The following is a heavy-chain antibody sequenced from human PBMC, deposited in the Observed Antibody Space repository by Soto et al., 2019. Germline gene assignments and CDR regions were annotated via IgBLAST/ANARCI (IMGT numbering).Heavy chain of an antibody. CDR2: IYYSGSP. V-gene: IGHV4-61*08. D-gene: IGHD6-13*01. CDR3: ASSNIAAAGFYYHGMEV. J-gene: IGHJ6*02. CDR1: GGSIISGGYS. Sequence: SETLSLTCAVSGGSIISGGYSWSWIRQPPGKGLEWIGYIYYSGSPNYNPSLKSRVTISVDTSKNQFSLKLSSVTAADTAVYYCASSNIAAAGFYYHGMEVWGRGTTVTVSS.